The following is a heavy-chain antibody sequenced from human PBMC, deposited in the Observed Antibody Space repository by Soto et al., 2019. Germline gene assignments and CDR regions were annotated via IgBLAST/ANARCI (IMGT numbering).Heavy chain of an antibody. Sequence: PGGSLRLSCAASGFTFSSYAMSWVRQAPGKGLEWVSAISGSGGSTYYADSVKGRFTISRDNSKNTLYLQMNSLRAEDTAVYYCAKVEYSSSWYEYYYYYYGMDVWGQGTTVTVSS. V-gene: IGHV3-23*01. CDR2: ISGSGGST. D-gene: IGHD6-13*01. CDR3: AKVEYSSSWYEYYYYYYGMDV. J-gene: IGHJ6*02. CDR1: GFTFSSYA.